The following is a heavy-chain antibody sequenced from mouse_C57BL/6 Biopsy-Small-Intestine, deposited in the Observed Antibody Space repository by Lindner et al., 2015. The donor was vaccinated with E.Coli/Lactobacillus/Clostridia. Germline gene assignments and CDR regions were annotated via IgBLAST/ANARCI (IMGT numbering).Heavy chain of an antibody. CDR2: IDPEDGET. CDR1: GFNIKDYY. D-gene: IGHD1-1*01. V-gene: IGHV14-2*01. J-gene: IGHJ2*01. CDR3: TREFITTVGFYFDY. Sequence: VQLQESGADPVKPGASVRLSYTASGFNIKDYYLHWVKQRTEQGLEWIGRIDPEDGETKYAPKFQGKATITADTSSNTAYLQLSSLTSEDTAVYYCTREFITTVGFYFDYWGQGSTLTVSS.